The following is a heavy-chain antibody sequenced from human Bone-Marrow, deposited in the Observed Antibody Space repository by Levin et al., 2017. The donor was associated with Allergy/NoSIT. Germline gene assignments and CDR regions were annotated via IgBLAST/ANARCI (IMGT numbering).Heavy chain of an antibody. CDR2: ISYRGST. CDR1: GGSIRSAGYH. D-gene: IGHD1-1*01. Sequence: SPTLSLPCTVSGGSIRSAGYHWPWIRQYPGKGLEWIGYISYRGSTYFNPSLKSRLTMSIDTSEQHFSLNLTSVSAADTAIYYCARLDGYSFDYWGQGALVTVSS. J-gene: IGHJ4*02. V-gene: IGHV4-31*03. CDR3: ARLDGYSFDY.